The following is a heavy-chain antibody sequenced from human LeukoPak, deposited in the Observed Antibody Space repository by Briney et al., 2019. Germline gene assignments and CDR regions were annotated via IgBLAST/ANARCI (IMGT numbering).Heavy chain of an antibody. J-gene: IGHJ5*02. CDR2: IYSGGGGT. Sequence: GGSLRLSCAASGFSVSSDYISWVRQAPGKGLEWVSVIYSGGGGTYYADSVKGRFTVSRDNSKNTVYLQMNSLRAEDTAVYYCARHDYGGSWGQGTLVTVSS. V-gene: IGHV3-66*04. CDR1: GFSVSSDY. D-gene: IGHD4-23*01. CDR3: ARHDYGGS.